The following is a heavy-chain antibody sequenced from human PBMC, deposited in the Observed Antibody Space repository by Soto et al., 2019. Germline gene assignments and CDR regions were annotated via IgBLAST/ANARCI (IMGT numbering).Heavy chain of an antibody. D-gene: IGHD6-6*01. V-gene: IGHV3-48*01. J-gene: IGHJ4*02. CDR3: ARDPPRYSSSSGVDY. CDR2: ISGSSSTI. CDR1: GFTFSSYS. Sequence: PGGSLRLSCAASGFTFSSYSMNWVRQAPGKGLDWFSYISGSSSTIYYEDSVKGRFTISRDNAKNSLYLQMNSLRAEDTVVYYCARDPPRYSSSSGVDYWGQGTLVTVSS.